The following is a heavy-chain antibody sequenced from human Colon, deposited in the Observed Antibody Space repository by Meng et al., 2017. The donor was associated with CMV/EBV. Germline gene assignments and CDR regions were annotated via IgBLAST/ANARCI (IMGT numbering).Heavy chain of an antibody. J-gene: IGHJ4*02. D-gene: IGHD6-13*01. CDR3: ARVRGQQLVTIDY. V-gene: IGHV3-74*01. Sequence: LWGAGGGLVQPGGSLGLSGAASVFTFSSYWMHWVRQAPGKGLVWVSRINSDGSSTVYADSVKDRFTISRDNAKNTLYLQMNSLRAEDTAIYYCARVRGQQLVTIDYWGQGTLVTVSS. CDR1: VFTFSSYW. CDR2: INSDGSST.